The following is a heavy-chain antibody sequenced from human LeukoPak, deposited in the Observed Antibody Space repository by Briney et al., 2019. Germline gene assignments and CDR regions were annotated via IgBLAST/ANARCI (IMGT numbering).Heavy chain of an antibody. CDR3: AKEGAYPIITYDS. V-gene: IGHV3-7*01. Sequence: GGSLRLSCAASGFTFSSYWMNWVRQAPGKGLEWVANIKRDGNEKIYVDSVRGRFSISRDNPKNSLYLQMDSLRAQDTAVYYCAKEGAYPIITYDSWGQGALVTVSS. CDR2: IKRDGNEK. D-gene: IGHD3-10*01. CDR1: GFTFSSYW. J-gene: IGHJ5*01.